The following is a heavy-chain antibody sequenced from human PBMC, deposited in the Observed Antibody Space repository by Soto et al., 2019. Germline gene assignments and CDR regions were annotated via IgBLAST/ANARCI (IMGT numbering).Heavy chain of an antibody. D-gene: IGHD3-9*01. CDR1: GDTFTDYY. Sequence: ASVKVSCKASGDTFTDYYIHWVRQAPGQGPEWMGVIRPTGDLANYAQKFQGRVTVTRDTSTSTVYMELGSLRSEDTAVYYCARDRTKTWFRTGMDVWGQGTTVTVSS. CDR2: IRPTGDLA. CDR3: ARDRTKTWFRTGMDV. V-gene: IGHV1-46*01. J-gene: IGHJ6*02.